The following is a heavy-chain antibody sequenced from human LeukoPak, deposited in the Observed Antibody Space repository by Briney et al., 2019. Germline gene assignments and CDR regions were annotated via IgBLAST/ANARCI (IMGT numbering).Heavy chain of an antibody. D-gene: IGHD6-19*01. CDR2: IKQDGSET. J-gene: IGHJ4*02. CDR3: AGGGGWVFDY. Sequence: GGSLRLSCAASGFTFTNYWMNWVRQAPGKGLEWVANIKQDGSETYYVDSVKGRFTISRDNAKESLYLRMNSLRAEDTAVYYCAGGGGWVFDYWGQGTLVTVSS. V-gene: IGHV3-7*01. CDR1: GFTFTNYW.